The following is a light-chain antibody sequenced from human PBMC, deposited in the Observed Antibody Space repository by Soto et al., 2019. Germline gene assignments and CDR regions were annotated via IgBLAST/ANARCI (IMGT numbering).Light chain of an antibody. J-gene: IGKJ1*01. CDR1: QGIGDT. CDR2: GSS. V-gene: IGKV3D-15*02. Sequence: EVVMSQSASTLSVSPGEGATLSCGASQGIGDTLAWYQHKTGQTPRLLIFGSSTRATGIPDRFSGSVSGTDFNLTISRLETADFAVYYCQQYGASPRTFGQGTKVDIK. CDR3: QQYGASPRT.